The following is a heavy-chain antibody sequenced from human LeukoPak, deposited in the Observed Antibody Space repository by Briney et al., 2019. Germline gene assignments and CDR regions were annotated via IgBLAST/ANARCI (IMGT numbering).Heavy chain of an antibody. V-gene: IGHV3-15*01. CDR3: ARDHIVVERRGLGRSNYYYYGMDV. Sequence: PGGSLRPSCAASGFTFSNAWMSWVRQAPGKELEWVGRIKSKTDGGTTDYAAPVKGRFTISRDDSKNTLYLQMNSLKTEDTAVYYCARDHIVVERRGLGRSNYYYYGMDVWGQGTTVTVSS. CDR1: GFTFSNAW. D-gene: IGHD2-2*01. J-gene: IGHJ6*02. CDR2: IKSKTDGGTT.